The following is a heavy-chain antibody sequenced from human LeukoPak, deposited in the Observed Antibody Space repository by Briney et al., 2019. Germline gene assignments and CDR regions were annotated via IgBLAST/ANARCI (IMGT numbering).Heavy chain of an antibody. CDR1: GFTFSGFG. CDR2: IIGSGSST. Sequence: GSLRLSCAASGFTFSGFGMHWVRQAPGKGLEWASAIIGSGSSTYYADSVKGRFTISRDNSKNTLFLQMNSLRAEDTAVYYCAKDRAQQLVLDFWGQGTLVTVSS. D-gene: IGHD6-13*01. J-gene: IGHJ4*02. V-gene: IGHV3-23*01. CDR3: AKDRAQQLVLDF.